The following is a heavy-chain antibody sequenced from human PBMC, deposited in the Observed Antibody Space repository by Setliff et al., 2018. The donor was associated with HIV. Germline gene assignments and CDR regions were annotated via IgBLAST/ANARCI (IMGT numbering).Heavy chain of an antibody. CDR3: ARQGGYNSPLMV. CDR1: GESFSDDY. Sequence: SETLSLTCAVYGESFSDDYWSWIRQPPGWGLEWIGEINHSGTTNYNPSLMGRLNISVDTSKRQFSLDLNSVTAADTAVYYCARQGGYNSPLMVWGQGKLVTVSS. D-gene: IGHD3-10*01. V-gene: IGHV4-34*01. CDR2: INHSGTT. J-gene: IGHJ4*02.